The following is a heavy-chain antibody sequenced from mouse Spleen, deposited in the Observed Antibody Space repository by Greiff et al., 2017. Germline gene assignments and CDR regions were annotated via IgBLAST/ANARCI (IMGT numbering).Heavy chain of an antibody. Sequence: DVHLVESRGGLVKPGGSLKLSCAASGFTFSDYGLHWVRQAPEKGLEWVAYISSGSSTIYYADTVKGRFTISRDNAKNTLFLQMTSLRSEDTAMYYCARKDYGSSYLYAMDYWGQGTSVTVSS. CDR1: GFTFSDYG. D-gene: IGHD1-1*01. CDR3: ARKDYGSSYLYAMDY. CDR2: ISSGSSTI. V-gene: IGHV5-17*01. J-gene: IGHJ4*01.